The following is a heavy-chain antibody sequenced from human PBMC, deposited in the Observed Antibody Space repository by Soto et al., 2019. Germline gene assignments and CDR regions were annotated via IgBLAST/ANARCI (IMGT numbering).Heavy chain of an antibody. J-gene: IGHJ4*02. CDR3: AREYYYASSGYPPSPTSFDY. CDR2: ISAYNGNT. CDR1: GYTFTSYG. V-gene: IGHV1-18*01. Sequence: ASVKVSCKASGYTFTSYGISWVRQAPGQGLEWMGWISAYNGNTNYAQKLEGRVTMTTDTSTSTAYMELRSLRSDDTAVYYCAREYYYASSGYPPSPTSFDYWGQGTLVAVSS. D-gene: IGHD3-22*01.